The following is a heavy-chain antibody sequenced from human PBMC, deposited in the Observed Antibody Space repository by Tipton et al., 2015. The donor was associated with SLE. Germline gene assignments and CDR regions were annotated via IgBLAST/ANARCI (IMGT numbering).Heavy chain of an antibody. J-gene: IGHJ4*02. V-gene: IGHV3-21*03. CDR3: AGAFLGYCSGGSCYPGY. CDR1: GFTFSSYS. D-gene: IGHD2-15*01. Sequence: SLRLSCAASGFTFSSYSMNWVRQAPGKGLEWVSSISSSSSYIYYADSVKGRFTISRDNAKNSLYLQMNSLRAEDTAVYYCAGAFLGYCSGGSCYPGYWGQGTLVPVSS. CDR2: ISSSSSYI.